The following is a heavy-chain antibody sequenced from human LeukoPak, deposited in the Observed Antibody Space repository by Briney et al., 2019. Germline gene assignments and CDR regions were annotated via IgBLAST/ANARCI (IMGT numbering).Heavy chain of an antibody. J-gene: IGHJ6*03. CDR1: GYTFTGYY. Sequence: ASVKVSCKASGYTFTGYYMHWVRQAPGQGLEWMGWINPNSGGTNYAQKFQGRVTMTRNTSISTAYMELSSLRSEDTAVYYCARGVRYQLLLNYYYYMDVWGKGTTVTISS. V-gene: IGHV1-2*02. CDR3: ARGVRYQLLLNYYYYMDV. D-gene: IGHD2-2*01. CDR2: INPNSGGT.